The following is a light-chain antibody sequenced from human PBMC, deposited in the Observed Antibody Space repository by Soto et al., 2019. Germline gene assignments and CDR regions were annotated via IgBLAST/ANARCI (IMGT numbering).Light chain of an antibody. CDR3: SSYTSSSTPVV. V-gene: IGLV2-14*01. CDR1: SSDVGDYNY. Sequence: QSALTQPASVSGSPGQSITISCTGTSSDVGDYNYVSWYQQHPGKAPKLMIYEVSNRPSGVSNRFSGSKSGNTASLTVSGLQAEDEADYDCSSYTSSSTPVVFGGGTKVTVL. J-gene: IGLJ2*01. CDR2: EVS.